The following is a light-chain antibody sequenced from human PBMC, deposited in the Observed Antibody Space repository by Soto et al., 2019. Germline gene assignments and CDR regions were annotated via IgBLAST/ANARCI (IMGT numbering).Light chain of an antibody. V-gene: IGKV3-20*01. Sequence: EIVLTQSPGTLSLSPGERATHSCRASQSVTSSYLAWYQQKPGQAPRLLIYGANSRATGIPDRFSGSGSGTDFILTISRLEPEDFAVYYCQQYGSTPVTFGQGTKVDIK. CDR1: QSVTSSY. CDR3: QQYGSTPVT. J-gene: IGKJ1*01. CDR2: GAN.